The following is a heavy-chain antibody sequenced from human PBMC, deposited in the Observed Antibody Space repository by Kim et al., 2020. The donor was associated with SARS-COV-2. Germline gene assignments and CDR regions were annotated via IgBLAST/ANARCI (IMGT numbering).Heavy chain of an antibody. J-gene: IGHJ4*02. CDR3: ARRSRGDGSPGY. Sequence: SETLSLTCTVSGGSFSTSSYYWDWIRQPPGKGLEWIGGFYYTGTMYFNPSLKSRVTIFVDTSKKQFSLKLTSVTAADTAVYYCARRSRGDGSPGYWGQGT. V-gene: IGHV4-39*01. D-gene: IGHD3-16*01. CDR2: FYYTGTM. CDR1: GGSFSTSSYY.